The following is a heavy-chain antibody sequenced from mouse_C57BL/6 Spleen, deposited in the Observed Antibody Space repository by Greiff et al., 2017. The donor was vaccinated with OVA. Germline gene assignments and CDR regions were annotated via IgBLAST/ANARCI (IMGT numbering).Heavy chain of an antibody. CDR1: GYSITSGYY. Sequence: DVKLVESGPGLVKPSQSLSLTCSVTGYSITSGYYWNWIRQFPGNKLEWMGYLSYDGSNNYNPSLKNRISLTRDTSKNQFFLKLNSVTTEDTATYYCARGDYAPFDYWGQGTTLTVSS. CDR3: ARGDYAPFDY. D-gene: IGHD1-1*01. J-gene: IGHJ2*01. CDR2: LSYDGSN. V-gene: IGHV3-6*01.